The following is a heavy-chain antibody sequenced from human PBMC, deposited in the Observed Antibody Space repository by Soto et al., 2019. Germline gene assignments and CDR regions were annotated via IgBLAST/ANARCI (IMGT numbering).Heavy chain of an antibody. CDR2: IKQDGSEK. V-gene: IGHV3-7*04. Sequence: VQLVESGGGLVQPGGSLRLSCAASGFTFSSYWMSWVRQAPGKGLEWVANIKQDGSEKYSVDSVKGRFTISRDNAKNSLYLQMNSLRAEDTAVYYCARVYSSSSGRAMDVWGQGTTVTVSS. CDR3: ARVYSSSSGRAMDV. D-gene: IGHD6-6*01. CDR1: GFTFSSYW. J-gene: IGHJ6*02.